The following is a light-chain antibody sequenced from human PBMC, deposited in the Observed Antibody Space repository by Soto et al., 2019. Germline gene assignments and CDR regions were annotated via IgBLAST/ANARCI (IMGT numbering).Light chain of an antibody. Sequence: QSALTQPASVSGSPGQSITISCTGTSSDVGGYNYVSWYQQHPGKAPKLMIYEVTQRPSGVPDRFSGSKSGNKASLIISNLEAEDESDYYCGSYTSTDTPFVFGTGTKVTVL. J-gene: IGLJ1*01. CDR1: SSDVGGYNY. CDR2: EVT. CDR3: GSYTSTDTPFV. V-gene: IGLV2-14*01.